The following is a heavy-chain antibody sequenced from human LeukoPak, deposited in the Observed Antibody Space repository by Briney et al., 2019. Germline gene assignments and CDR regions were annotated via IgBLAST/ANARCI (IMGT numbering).Heavy chain of an antibody. D-gene: IGHD2-2*01. CDR1: GFTFDDYG. Sequence: GGSLRLSCAASGFTFDDYGMSWVRQAPGKGLEWVSGINWNGGSTGYADSVKGRFTISRDNAKNSLYLQMNSLRAEDTALYYCARDRSSCSSTSCYSRGFFDHYYYMDVWGKGTTVTVSS. V-gene: IGHV3-20*04. CDR2: INWNGGST. CDR3: ARDRSSCSSTSCYSRGFFDHYYYMDV. J-gene: IGHJ6*03.